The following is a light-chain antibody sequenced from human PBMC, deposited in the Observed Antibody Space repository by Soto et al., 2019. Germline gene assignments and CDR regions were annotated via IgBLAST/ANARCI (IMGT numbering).Light chain of an antibody. CDR2: EVS. J-gene: IGLJ2*01. CDR1: SSDVGAYNS. CDR3: SSYTGTLSVI. V-gene: IGLV2-14*01. Sequence: QSALTQPASVSGSPGQSITISCTGTSSDVGAYNSVSWYQQHPGKSPKVMIYEVSNRPSGVSNRFSGSKSGNTASLTISGLQAEDEADYSCSSYTGTLSVIFGGGTKVTVL.